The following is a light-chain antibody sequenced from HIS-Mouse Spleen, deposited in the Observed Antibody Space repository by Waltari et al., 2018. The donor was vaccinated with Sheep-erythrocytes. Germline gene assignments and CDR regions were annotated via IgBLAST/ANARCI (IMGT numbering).Light chain of an antibody. CDR3: CSYAGSYNHV. Sequence: QSALTQPRSVSGSPGQSVTISCTGTRSDVSGYNYVSWYQQYPGKAPKLMIYEVSKLPSGVPDRFSGSKSGNTASLTISGLQAEDEADYYCCSYAGSYNHVFATGTKVTVL. J-gene: IGLJ1*01. CDR1: RSDVSGYNY. V-gene: IGLV2-11*01. CDR2: EVS.